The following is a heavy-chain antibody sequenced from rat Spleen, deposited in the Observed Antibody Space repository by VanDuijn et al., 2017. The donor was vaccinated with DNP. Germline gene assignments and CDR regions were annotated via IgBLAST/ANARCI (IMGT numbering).Heavy chain of an antibody. CDR2: ISSDGSHT. J-gene: IGHJ2*01. Sequence: EVKLVESGGGLVQPGRSLKLSCAGSGFTFSDYYMAWVRQTPTKGLDWVASISSDGSHTYYGDSVKGRFTNSRDNAKSTLYLQMNSLRSEDTANDYCKVGARYWGQGVMVTVSS. D-gene: IGHD5-1*01. CDR1: GFTFSDYY. V-gene: IGHV5-22*01. CDR3: KVGARY.